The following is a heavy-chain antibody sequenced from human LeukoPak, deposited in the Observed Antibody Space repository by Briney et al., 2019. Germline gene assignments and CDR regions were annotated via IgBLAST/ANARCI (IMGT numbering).Heavy chain of an antibody. CDR2: VSGSGGST. D-gene: IGHD1-14*01. J-gene: IGHJ5*02. CDR3: AKRPDWFDP. CDR1: GFTFSSSA. V-gene: IGHV3-23*01. Sequence: GGSLRLSCAASGFTFSSSAMSWVRQAPGRGLEWVSAVSGSGGSTYYADSVKGQFTISRDNSKNTLYLQINSLRAEDTAVYYGAKRPDWFDPWGQGTLVTVSS.